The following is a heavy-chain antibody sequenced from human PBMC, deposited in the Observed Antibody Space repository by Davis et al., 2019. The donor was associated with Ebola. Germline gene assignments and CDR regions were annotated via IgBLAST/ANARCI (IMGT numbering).Heavy chain of an antibody. CDR3: AKGNQAGYPTTFTY. V-gene: IGHV3-23*01. D-gene: IGHD3-9*01. J-gene: IGHJ4*02. Sequence: GESLKISCAASGFTFSSYAMSWVRQAPGKGLQWVSSISDSGGSTYYADSVKGRFTISRDNSKNTLYLQMNSLRAEDTAIYYCAKGNQAGYPTTFTYWGQGTLVTVSS. CDR2: ISDSGGST. CDR1: GFTFSSYA.